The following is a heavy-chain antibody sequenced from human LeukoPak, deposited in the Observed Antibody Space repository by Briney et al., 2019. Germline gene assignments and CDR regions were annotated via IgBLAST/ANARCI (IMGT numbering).Heavy chain of an antibody. CDR2: FDPEDGET. J-gene: IGHJ4*02. Sequence: ASVKVSCKVSGYTLTELSMHWVRQAPGKGLEWMGGFDPEDGETIYAQRFQGRVTMTEDTSTDTAYMELSSLRSDDTAVYYCARDRGYYDSSGYWDYWGQGTLVTVSS. CDR1: GYTLTELS. V-gene: IGHV1-24*01. CDR3: ARDRGYYDSSGYWDY. D-gene: IGHD3-22*01.